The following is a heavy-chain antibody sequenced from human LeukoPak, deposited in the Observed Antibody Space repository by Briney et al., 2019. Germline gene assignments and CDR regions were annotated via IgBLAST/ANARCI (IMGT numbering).Heavy chain of an antibody. CDR3: ARHVVAVGFDY. CDR2: ITSSSSYI. D-gene: IGHD3-22*01. V-gene: IGHV3-21*01. J-gene: IGHJ4*02. Sequence: GGSLRLSCAASGFTFSSYWMNWVRQAPGKGLEWVSFITSSSSYIYYADSVMGRFTISRDNANNSLYLQMNSLRAEDTTVYYCARHVVAVGFDYWGQGTLVTVSS. CDR1: GFTFSSYW.